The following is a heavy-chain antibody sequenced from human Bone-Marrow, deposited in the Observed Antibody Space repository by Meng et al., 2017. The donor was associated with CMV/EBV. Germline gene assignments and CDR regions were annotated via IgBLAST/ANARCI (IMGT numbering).Heavy chain of an antibody. CDR2: INPDRGGT. CDR3: ANPFY. Sequence: ASVKVSCKASGYAFTVYHMHWVRQAPGQGLEWMGWINPDRGGTKYAQKFQGRVTMTRDTSISTAYMELSRLRSDDTAVYYCANPFYWGQGTLVTVSS. CDR1: GYAFTVYH. V-gene: IGHV1-2*02. J-gene: IGHJ4*02.